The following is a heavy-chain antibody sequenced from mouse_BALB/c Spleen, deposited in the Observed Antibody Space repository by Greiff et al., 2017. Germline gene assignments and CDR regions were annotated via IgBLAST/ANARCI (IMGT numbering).Heavy chain of an antibody. Sequence: VQLQQSGAELAKPGASVRMSCKASGYTFPSYWLHWVNQRPGQGLEWIGYINPSTGSTEYNQKFKDKATLTADKSSSTAYMQLSSLTSEDSAVYYCARGGFGNYPFDYWGQGTTLTVSA. V-gene: IGHV1-7*01. CDR2: INPSTGST. D-gene: IGHD2-1*01. CDR1: GYTFPSYW. CDR3: ARGGFGNYPFDY. J-gene: IGHJ2*01.